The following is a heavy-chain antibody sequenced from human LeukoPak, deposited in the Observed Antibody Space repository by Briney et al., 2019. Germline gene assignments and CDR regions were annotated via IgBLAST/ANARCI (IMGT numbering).Heavy chain of an antibody. Sequence: QPGGSLRLSCAASGFTFSSYVMTWVRQAPGEGLEWVSAIGTHSTSTDYPDSVKGRFTISRDDSKNTVFLQMTSLRVEDTALYYCTRRVGGTPDYWGLGTLVTVSS. J-gene: IGHJ4*02. D-gene: IGHD1-26*01. CDR2: IGTHSTST. CDR1: GFTFSSYV. V-gene: IGHV3-23*01. CDR3: TRRVGGTPDY.